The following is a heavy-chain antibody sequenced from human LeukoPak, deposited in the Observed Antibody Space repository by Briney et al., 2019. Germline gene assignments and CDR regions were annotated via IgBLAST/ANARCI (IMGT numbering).Heavy chain of an antibody. CDR1: GFTFSSYA. Sequence: GASLTLSCAASGFTFSSYAMSWVRQAPGKGLEWVSAISGSGGSTYYADSVKGRFTISRDNSKNTLYLQMNSLRAEDTAVYYCAKGRSYCGGDCYPEYFQHWGQGTLVTVSS. D-gene: IGHD2-21*02. CDR2: ISGSGGST. CDR3: AKGRSYCGGDCYPEYFQH. V-gene: IGHV3-23*01. J-gene: IGHJ1*01.